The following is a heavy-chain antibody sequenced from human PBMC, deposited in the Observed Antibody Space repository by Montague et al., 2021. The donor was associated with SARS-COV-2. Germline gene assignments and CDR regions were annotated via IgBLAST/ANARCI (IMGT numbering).Heavy chain of an antibody. D-gene: IGHD3-10*01. V-gene: IGHV4-34*01. CDR2: INHGGST. J-gene: IGHJ6*03. CDR1: GTSFSGYY. CDR3: SRLRDGVVPSPILGVGPYYSYCYMDV. Sequence: SETLSLTCAVHGTSFSGYYWNWIRQPHGKGLEWIGEINHGGSTKYSPSLKSRLTISADTSKNQFSLKLTSVAAADTAVYYCSRLRDGVVPSPILGVGPYYSYCYMDVWGRGNTVTVSS.